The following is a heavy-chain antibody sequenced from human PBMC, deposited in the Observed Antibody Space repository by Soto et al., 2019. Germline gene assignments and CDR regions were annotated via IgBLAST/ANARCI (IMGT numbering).Heavy chain of an antibody. CDR2: ISAYNGNT. CDR3: AMDRYCSSTSCYTPYYYYYGMDV. D-gene: IGHD2-2*02. Sequence: GASVKVSCKASGYTFTSYGISWVRQAPGQGLEWMGWISAYNGNTNYAQKLQGRVTMTTDTSTSTAYMELRSLRSDDTAVYYCAMDRYCSSTSCYTPYYYYYGMDVWGHGTTVTVSS. J-gene: IGHJ6*02. V-gene: IGHV1-18*01. CDR1: GYTFTSYG.